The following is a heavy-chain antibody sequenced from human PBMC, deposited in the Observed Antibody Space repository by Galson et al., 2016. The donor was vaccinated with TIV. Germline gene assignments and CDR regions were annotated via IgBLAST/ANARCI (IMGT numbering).Heavy chain of an antibody. CDR1: GYDFTNYW. CDR3: ARRGPRYGKFDY. Sequence: QSGAEVKKPGESLKISCKETGYDFTNYWIGWVRQMPGKGLEWIGIIYPGDSDTKYSPSFQGQVTISADKSINTAFLQWSSLEASDTAMYYCARRGPRYGKFDYWGQGTPVTVSS. CDR2: IYPGDSDT. D-gene: IGHD4-17*01. J-gene: IGHJ4*02. V-gene: IGHV5-51*01.